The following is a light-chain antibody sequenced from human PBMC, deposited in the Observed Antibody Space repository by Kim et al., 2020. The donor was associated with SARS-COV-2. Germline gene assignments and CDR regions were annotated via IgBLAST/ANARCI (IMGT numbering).Light chain of an antibody. J-gene: IGLJ1*01. CDR2: EDN. Sequence: GKSITISCTGTSSDVGSYNLVSWYQQHPGKAPKLIIYEDNKRPSGVSNRFSGSKSANTASLTISGLQADDEADYYCCSYAGSSLYVFGTGTKVTVL. CDR3: CSYAGSSLYV. V-gene: IGLV2-23*01. CDR1: SSDVGSYNL.